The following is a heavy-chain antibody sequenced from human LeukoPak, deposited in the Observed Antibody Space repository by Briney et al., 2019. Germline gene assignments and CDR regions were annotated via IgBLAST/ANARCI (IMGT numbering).Heavy chain of an antibody. J-gene: IGHJ5*02. V-gene: IGHV3-48*01. D-gene: IGHD1-20*01. CDR2: ITRSSTTI. CDR1: GFNFSIYS. CDR3: AGGVYNWNGFDP. Sequence: PGGSLRLSCAASGFNFSIYSMNWVRQAPGKGLEWVSYITRSSTTIYYADSVKGRFTISRDNAKNSLYLQMNSLRVEDTAIYYCAGGVYNWNGFDPWGQGTLVTVSS.